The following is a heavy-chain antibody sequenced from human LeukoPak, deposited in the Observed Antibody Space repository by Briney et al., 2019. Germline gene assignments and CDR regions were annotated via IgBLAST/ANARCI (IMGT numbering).Heavy chain of an antibody. V-gene: IGHV4-34*01. D-gene: IGHD2-15*01. CDR1: GGSFSGYY. Sequence: SETLSLTCAVYGGSFSGYYWSWIRQPPGKGLEWIGSLYYSGNTYYNPSLKSRVTISVDTSKNQFSLKLNSVTAADTAVYYCARVLRYCSGGNCYSGGLGYMDVWGKGTTVTISS. J-gene: IGHJ6*03. CDR3: ARVLRYCSGGNCYSGGLGYMDV. CDR2: LYYSGNT.